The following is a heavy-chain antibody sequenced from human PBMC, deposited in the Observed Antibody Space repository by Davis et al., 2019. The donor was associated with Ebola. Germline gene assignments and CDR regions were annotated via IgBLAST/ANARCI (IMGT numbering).Heavy chain of an antibody. CDR2: INPNSGGT. CDR1: GYTFTGYY. V-gene: IGHV1-2*02. CDR3: ARGYCSSTSCYTGWYFDL. D-gene: IGHD2-2*02. Sequence: ASVKVSCKASGYTFTGYYMHWVRQAPGQGLEWMGWINPNSGGTNYAQKFQGRVTMTRDTSISTAYMELSSLRSEDTAVYYCARGYCSSTSCYTGWYFDLWGRGTLVTVSS. J-gene: IGHJ2*01.